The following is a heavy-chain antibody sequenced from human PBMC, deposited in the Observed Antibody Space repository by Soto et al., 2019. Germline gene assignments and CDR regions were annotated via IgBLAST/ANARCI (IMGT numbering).Heavy chain of an antibody. CDR3: ATIPAALYYYYGMDV. Sequence: ASVKVSCKASGYTFPGHYMHWVRQAPGQGLEWMGWINPNSGGTNYAQKFQGRGTMTRDTSISTAYMELSRLRSDDTAVYYCATIPAALYYYYGMDVWGQGTTVTVSS. D-gene: IGHD2-2*01. J-gene: IGHJ6*02. V-gene: IGHV1-2*02. CDR2: INPNSGGT. CDR1: GYTFPGHY.